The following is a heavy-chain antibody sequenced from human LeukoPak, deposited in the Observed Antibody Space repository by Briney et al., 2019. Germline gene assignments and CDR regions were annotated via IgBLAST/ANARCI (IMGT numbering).Heavy chain of an antibody. CDR2: IGGRGGST. D-gene: IGHD3-16*01. Sequence: GGSLRLSCAASGFTFSSFTMTSVRQAPGKGLEWVSAIGGRGGSTYYADSLEGRFTIARDNSKDMVYLQMNSLKVEDTAIYYCGKEGGAWGQGTKVTVSS. V-gene: IGHV3-23*01. CDR1: GFTFSSFT. CDR3: GKEGGA. J-gene: IGHJ5*02.